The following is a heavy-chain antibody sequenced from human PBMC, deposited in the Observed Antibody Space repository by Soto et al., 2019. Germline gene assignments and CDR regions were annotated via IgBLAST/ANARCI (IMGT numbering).Heavy chain of an antibody. CDR2: IIPIFGTA. V-gene: IGHV1-69*13. CDR3: ARFPLDDSSGYYYFDY. D-gene: IGHD3-22*01. Sequence: ASVKVSCKASGGTFSSYAISWVRQAPGQGLEWMGGIIPIFGTANYAQKFQGRVTITADESTSTAYMELSSLRSEDTAVYYCARFPLDDSSGYYYFDYWGQGTLVTVSS. CDR1: GGTFSSYA. J-gene: IGHJ4*02.